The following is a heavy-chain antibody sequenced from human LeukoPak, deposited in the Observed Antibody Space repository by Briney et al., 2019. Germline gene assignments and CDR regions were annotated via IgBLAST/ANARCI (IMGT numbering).Heavy chain of an antibody. V-gene: IGHV3-30*02. Sequence: GGSLRLSCAASGFTFSRYGMHWVRQAPGEGLEGGAFIRFDGSNKYYAGSLKGRFTISRDNSKNTLSLQMNSLRAEDTAVYYCAKDTVKVKTISRVPHYMDVWGKGTTVTISS. CDR1: GFTFSRYG. J-gene: IGHJ6*03. D-gene: IGHD5-12*01. CDR3: AKDTVKVKTISRVPHYMDV. CDR2: IRFDGSNK.